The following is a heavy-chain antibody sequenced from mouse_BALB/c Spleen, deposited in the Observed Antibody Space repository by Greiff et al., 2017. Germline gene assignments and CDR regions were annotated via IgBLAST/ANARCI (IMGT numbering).Heavy chain of an antibody. CDR3: ARMDYFGSNYAMDY. D-gene: IGHD1-1*01. CDR2: IYPGNVNT. Sequence: VQLQQSGPELVKPGASVRISCKASGYTFTSYYIHWVKQRPGQGLEWIGWIYPGNVNTKYNEKFKGKATLTADKSSSTAYMQLSSLTSEDSAVYFCARMDYFGSNYAMDYWGQGTSVTVSS. J-gene: IGHJ4*01. V-gene: IGHV1S56*01. CDR1: GYTFTSYY.